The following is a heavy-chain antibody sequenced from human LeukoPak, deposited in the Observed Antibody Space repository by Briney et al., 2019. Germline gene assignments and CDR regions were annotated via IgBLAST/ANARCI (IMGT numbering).Heavy chain of an antibody. CDR3: ARAPRGGAPFDP. CDR2: IYYSGST. J-gene: IGHJ5*02. Sequence: PSETLSLTCTVSGGSISSYYWSWIRQPPGKGLEWIGYIYYSGSTNYSPSLKSRVTISVDTSKNQFSLKLTSVTAADTAVYYCARAPRGGAPFDPWGQGTLVTVSS. V-gene: IGHV4-59*01. D-gene: IGHD3-16*01. CDR1: GGSISSYY.